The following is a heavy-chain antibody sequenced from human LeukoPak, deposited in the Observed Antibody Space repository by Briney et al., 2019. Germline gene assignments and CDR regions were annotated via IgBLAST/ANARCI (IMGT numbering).Heavy chain of an antibody. J-gene: IGHJ3*02. Sequence: LPGGSLRLSCIVSGFTVSGNYMSWVRRAPGKGLEWVSVMYSGGTIFYADSVKGRFTISRDSSKNTLYLQMRRLRVEDTAVYYCARHGVIGDAFDIWGQGTVVTVSS. CDR2: MYSGGTI. V-gene: IGHV3-66*04. CDR1: GFTVSGNY. D-gene: IGHD2/OR15-2a*01. CDR3: ARHGVIGDAFDI.